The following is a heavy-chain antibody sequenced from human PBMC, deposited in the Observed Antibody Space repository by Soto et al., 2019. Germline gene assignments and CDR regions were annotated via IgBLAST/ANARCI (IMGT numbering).Heavy chain of an antibody. V-gene: IGHV3-48*02. CDR3: AREKLDYYDSSGPRRGFDY. Sequence: LRLSCAASGFTFRSYSMNWVRQAPVNGLEWVSYISSSSSTIYYADSVKGRFTISRDNAKNSLYLQMNSLRDEDTAVYYCAREKLDYYDSSGPRRGFDYWGQGTLVTVSS. CDR1: GFTFRSYS. CDR2: ISSSSSTI. D-gene: IGHD3-22*01. J-gene: IGHJ4*02.